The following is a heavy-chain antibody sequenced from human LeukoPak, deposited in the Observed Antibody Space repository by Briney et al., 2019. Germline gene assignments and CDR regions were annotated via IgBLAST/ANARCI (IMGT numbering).Heavy chain of an antibody. CDR1: GFTFSSYA. D-gene: IGHD3-3*01. CDR2: ISGSGGST. J-gene: IGHJ4*02. V-gene: IGHV3-23*01. CDR3: AKDPPDFWSAYFSPLFDY. Sequence: GGSLRLSCAASGFTFSSYAMSWVRQAPGKGLEWVSAISGSGGSTYYADSVKGRFTISRDNSKNTLYLQMNSLRAEDTAVYYCAKDPPDFWSAYFSPLFDYWGQGTLVTVSS.